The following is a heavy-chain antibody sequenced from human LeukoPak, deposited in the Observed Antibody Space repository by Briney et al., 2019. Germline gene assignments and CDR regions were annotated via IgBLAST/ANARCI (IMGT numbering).Heavy chain of an antibody. CDR1: GGSIGSGGNS. J-gene: IGHJ5*02. V-gene: IGHV4-30-4*07. CDR3: ARGVVASNWFDP. D-gene: IGHD2-2*01. Sequence: SETLSLTCAVPGGSIGSGGNSWSWIRQPPGKGLEWIGNVYSSGSPNYNPSLKSRVTISVDTSKNQFSLKLSSVTAADTAVYYCARGVVASNWFDPWGQGTLVTVSS. CDR2: VYSSGSP.